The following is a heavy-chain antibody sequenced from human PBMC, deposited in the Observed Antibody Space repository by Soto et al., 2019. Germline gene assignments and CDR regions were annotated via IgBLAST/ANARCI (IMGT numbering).Heavy chain of an antibody. D-gene: IGHD6-13*01. CDR2: ISSSSSYI. Sequence: GGRRLSCXASGFTFSSYSMNWVRQAPGKGLEWVSSISSSSSYIYYADSVKGRFTISRDNAKNSLYLQMNSLRAEDTAVYYCARGTAAAAFDIWGQGTMVTVSS. V-gene: IGHV3-21*01. CDR1: GFTFSSYS. J-gene: IGHJ3*02. CDR3: ARGTAAAAFDI.